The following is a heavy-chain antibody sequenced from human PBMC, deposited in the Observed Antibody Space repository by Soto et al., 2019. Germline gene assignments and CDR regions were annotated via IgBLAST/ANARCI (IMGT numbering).Heavy chain of an antibody. D-gene: IGHD1-1*01. CDR1: GFTFSSSA. CDR2: INYSGATT. Sequence: EVQLLESGGGMVQPGGSLRLSCAASGFTFSSSAMGWVRQAPGKGLEWLSLINYSGATTYYADSVKGRFTISRDNSKNTLSLQLNSLRAEDTAVYYCATQDFRGTTGTTWGQGTLVTVSS. J-gene: IGHJ4*02. CDR3: ATQDFRGTTGTT. V-gene: IGHV3-23*01.